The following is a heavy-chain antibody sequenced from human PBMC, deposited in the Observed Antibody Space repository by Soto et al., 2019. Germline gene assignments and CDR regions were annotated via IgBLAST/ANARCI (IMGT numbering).Heavy chain of an antibody. CDR3: RVHSSSSAFDI. J-gene: IGHJ3*02. CDR2: INSDGSST. CDR1: GFTFSSYW. D-gene: IGHD6-6*01. V-gene: IGHV3-74*01. Sequence: GGSLRLSCAASGFTFSSYWMHWVRQAPGKGLVWVSRINSDGSSTSYADSVKGRFTISRDNAKNTLYLQMNSLRAEDTAVYYCRVHSSSSAFDIWGQGTMVTVSS.